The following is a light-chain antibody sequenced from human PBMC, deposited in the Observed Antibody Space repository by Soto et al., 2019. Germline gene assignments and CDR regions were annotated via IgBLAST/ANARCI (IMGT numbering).Light chain of an antibody. Sequence: DIQMTQSPSTLSGSVGDRVTITCRASQTTSRWLAWYQQKPGKAPKLLIYKASTLKSGVPSRFSGSGSGTEFTLTISSLQPDDFATYYCQHYNSYSEAFGQGTKVEL. CDR2: KAS. V-gene: IGKV1-5*03. CDR1: QTTSRW. CDR3: QHYNSYSEA. J-gene: IGKJ1*01.